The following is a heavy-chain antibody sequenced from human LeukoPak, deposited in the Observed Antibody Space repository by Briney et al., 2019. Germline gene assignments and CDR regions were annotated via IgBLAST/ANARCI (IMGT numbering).Heavy chain of an antibody. CDR3: AKISTSTNCCLEGSQH. CDR1: GFTSSA. CDR2: ISYDGNNK. Sequence: GGSLRLSCAASGFTSSAMHWVRQAPGKGLEWVAVISYDGNNKYYADSVKGRFTVSRDNSNNTLYLQMSSLRPEDTAVYYCAKISTSTNCCLEGSQHWGQGTLVTVSS. V-gene: IGHV3-30-3*02. D-gene: IGHD2-2*01. J-gene: IGHJ1*01.